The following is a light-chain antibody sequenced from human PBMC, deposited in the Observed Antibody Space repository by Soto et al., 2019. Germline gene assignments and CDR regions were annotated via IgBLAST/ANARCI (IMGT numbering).Light chain of an antibody. CDR3: QSYDSSLSALVV. CDR2: GNS. CDR1: SSNIGAGYD. Sequence: QSVPTQPPSVSGAPGQRVTISCTGSSSNIGAGYDVHWYQQLPGTAPKLLIYGNSNRPSGVPDRFSGSKSGTSASLAITGLQAEDEADYYCQSYDSSLSALVVFGGGTKVTVL. J-gene: IGLJ2*01. V-gene: IGLV1-40*01.